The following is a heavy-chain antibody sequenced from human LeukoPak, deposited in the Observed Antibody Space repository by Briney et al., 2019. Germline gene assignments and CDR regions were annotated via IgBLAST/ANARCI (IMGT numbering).Heavy chain of an antibody. D-gene: IGHD3-9*01. CDR1: GGSISSYY. J-gene: IGHJ4*02. CDR3: ARSGNNFDWLSWAPFDY. CDR2: IYYSGST. V-gene: IGHV4-59*01. Sequence: PSETLSLTSTVSGGSISSYYWSWIRQPPGKGLEWIGYIYYSGSTNYNPSLKSRVTISVDTSKNQFSLKLSSVTAADTAVYYCARSGNNFDWLSWAPFDYWGQGTLVTVSS.